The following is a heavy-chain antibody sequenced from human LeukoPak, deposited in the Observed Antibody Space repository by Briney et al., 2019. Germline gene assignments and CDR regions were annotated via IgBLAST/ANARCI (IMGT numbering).Heavy chain of an antibody. CDR3: ARKLRLGGNWFDP. V-gene: IGHV1-69*15. CDR1: GGTFTSYA. J-gene: IGHJ5*02. Sequence: EASVKVSCKTSGGTFTSYAITWVRQAPGQGLEWMGKIIPISGTTSYAQKFQGRVTFTADESTSTAYMELSSLRSEDTALYYCARKLRLGGNWFDPWGQGTLVTVSS. CDR2: IIPISGTT. D-gene: IGHD1-26*01.